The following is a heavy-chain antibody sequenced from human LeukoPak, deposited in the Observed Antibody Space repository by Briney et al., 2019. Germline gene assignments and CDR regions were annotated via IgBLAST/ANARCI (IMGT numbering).Heavy chain of an antibody. Sequence: GGSLRLSCAASGFTFSSYGMSWVRQAPGKGLEWVSAISGSGGSTYYADSVKGRFTISRDNSKNTLYLQMNSLRAEDTAVYYCAKAEVRGVITHFDYWGQGTLVTVSS. CDR2: ISGSGGST. CDR3: AKAEVRGVITHFDY. CDR1: GFTFSSYG. V-gene: IGHV3-23*01. D-gene: IGHD3-10*01. J-gene: IGHJ4*02.